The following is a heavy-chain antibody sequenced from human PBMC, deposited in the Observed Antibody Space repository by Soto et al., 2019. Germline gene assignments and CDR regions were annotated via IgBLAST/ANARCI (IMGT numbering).Heavy chain of an antibody. CDR3: TTLSYLYYDGMDV. Sequence: EVQLLESGGGLVKPGGSLRLSCEASGFTFSNAWMNWVRQGPGKGLDWLGRIKSKVDGGTADYVAATKGRFSISRDDLKNMLYLQMNSLKPDDTAVYYCTTLSYLYYDGMDVWGQGTTVTVSA. CDR2: IKSKVDGGTA. V-gene: IGHV3-15*01. D-gene: IGHD2-2*01. CDR1: GFTFSNAW. J-gene: IGHJ6*01.